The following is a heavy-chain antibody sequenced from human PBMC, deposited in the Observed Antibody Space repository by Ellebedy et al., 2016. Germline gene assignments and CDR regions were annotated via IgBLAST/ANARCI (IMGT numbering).Heavy chain of an antibody. CDR2: IVFSGTAT. J-gene: IGHJ4*02. D-gene: IGHD3-3*01. Sequence: GESLKISXAASGFIFSVTGMTWIRQAPGKGLEWVATIVFSGTATYYSDSLKGRFIVSRDNTKNSLFLQMNSLEVEDTAVYYCARDGREWSRDCWGQGSLVTVSS. CDR3: ARDGREWSRDC. CDR1: GFIFSVTG. V-gene: IGHV3-21*01.